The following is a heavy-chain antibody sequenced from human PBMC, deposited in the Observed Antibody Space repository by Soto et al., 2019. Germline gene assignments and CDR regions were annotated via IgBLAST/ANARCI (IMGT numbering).Heavy chain of an antibody. Sequence: GGGLRLSCAAAGFTLSSYSMNWVRQAPGKGLEWVSYISSSSSTIYYADSVKGRFTISRDNAKNSLYLQMNSLRDEDTAVYYCAREGYYDSSAPTRGDYWGQGT. V-gene: IGHV3-48*02. CDR2: ISSSSSTI. CDR3: AREGYYDSSAPTRGDY. CDR1: GFTLSSYS. J-gene: IGHJ4*02. D-gene: IGHD3-22*01.